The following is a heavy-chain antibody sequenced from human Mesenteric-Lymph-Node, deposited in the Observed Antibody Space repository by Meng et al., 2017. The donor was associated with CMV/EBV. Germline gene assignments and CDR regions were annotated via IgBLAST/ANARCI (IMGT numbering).Heavy chain of an antibody. Sequence: SVKVSCKASGGTFSRNAISWVRQAPGHGLEWMGGIIPVLGIVNYAQKFQGRAKITTDKSTSTDYMELRSLRSEDTAVYFCAELLYSSSSGMDVWGQGTTVTVSS. CDR1: GGTFSRNA. CDR2: IIPVLGIV. J-gene: IGHJ6*02. V-gene: IGHV1-69*10. CDR3: AELLYSSSSGMDV. D-gene: IGHD6-13*01.